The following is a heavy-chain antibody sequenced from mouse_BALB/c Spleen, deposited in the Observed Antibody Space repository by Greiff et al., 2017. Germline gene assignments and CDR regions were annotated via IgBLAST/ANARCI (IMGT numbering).Heavy chain of an antibody. CDR2: ISTYYGDA. Sequence: QVQLQQSGAELVRPGVSVKISCKGSGYTFTDYAMHWVKQSHAKSLEWIGVISTYYGDASYNQKFKGKATMTVDKSSSTAYMELARLTSEDSAIYYCAREDDAWFAYWGQGTLVTVSA. CDR1: GYTFTDYA. CDR3: AREDDAWFAY. J-gene: IGHJ3*01. V-gene: IGHV1S137*01.